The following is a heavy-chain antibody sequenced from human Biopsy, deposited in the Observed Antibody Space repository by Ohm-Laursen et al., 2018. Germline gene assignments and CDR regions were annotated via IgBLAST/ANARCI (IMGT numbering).Heavy chain of an antibody. D-gene: IGHD1/OR15-1a*01. CDR3: ARDLSFGTVSDY. Sequence: SLRLSCAASGFTFSDYCMSWVRQAPGKGLEWVSYISGTGGSLDYADSVKGRFTISRDNAKNSLYLQINSLRAEDTAVYYCARDLSFGTVSDYWGQGTLVTVSS. CDR2: ISGTGGSL. J-gene: IGHJ4*02. CDR1: GFTFSDYC. V-gene: IGHV3-11*01.